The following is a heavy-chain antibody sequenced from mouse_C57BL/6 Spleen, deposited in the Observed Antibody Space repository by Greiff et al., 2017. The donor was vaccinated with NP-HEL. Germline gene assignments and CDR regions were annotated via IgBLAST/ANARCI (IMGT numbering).Heavy chain of an antibody. V-gene: IGHV1-19*01. J-gene: IGHJ2*01. Sequence: EVQLQQSGPVLVKPGASVKMSCKASGYTFTDYYMNWVKQSHGKSLEWIGVINPYNGGTSYNQKFKGKAILTVDKSSSTAYMELNSLTSEDSAVYYCARSARGNYFDYWGQGTTLTVSS. CDR3: ARSARGNYFDY. CDR2: INPYNGGT. CDR1: GYTFTDYY. D-gene: IGHD6-1*01.